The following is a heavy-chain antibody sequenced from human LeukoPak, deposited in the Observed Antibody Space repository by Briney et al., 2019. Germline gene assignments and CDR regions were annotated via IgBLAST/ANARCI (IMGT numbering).Heavy chain of an antibody. J-gene: IGHJ4*02. CDR3: AKETPYYDILTGYPPHDY. CDR1: AFTFSSYG. D-gene: IGHD3-9*01. V-gene: IGHV3-30*02. Sequence: GGSLRLSCAASAFTFSSYGMHWVRQAPGKGLEWVAFIRYDGSNKYYADSVKGRFTISRDNSKNTLYLQMNSLRAEDTAVYYCAKETPYYDILTGYPPHDYWGQGTLVTVSS. CDR2: IRYDGSNK.